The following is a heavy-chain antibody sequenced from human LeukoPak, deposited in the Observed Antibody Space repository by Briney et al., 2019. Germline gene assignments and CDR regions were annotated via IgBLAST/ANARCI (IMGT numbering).Heavy chain of an antibody. CDR2: IYTSGST. J-gene: IGHJ4*02. V-gene: IGHV4-61*02. D-gene: IGHD3-22*01. CDR3: ARSSYYDSSSRGKFDY. CDR1: GGSISSGSYY. Sequence: TLSLTCTVSGGSISSGSYYWSWIRQPAGKGLEWIGRIYTSGSTNYNPSLKSRVTISVDTSKNQFSLKLSSVTAADTAVYYCARSSYYDSSSRGKFDYWGQGTLVTVSS.